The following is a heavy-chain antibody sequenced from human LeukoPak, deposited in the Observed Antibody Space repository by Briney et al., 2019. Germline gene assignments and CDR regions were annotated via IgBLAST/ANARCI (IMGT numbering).Heavy chain of an antibody. J-gene: IGHJ4*02. CDR3: ARGRRTTVPKY. V-gene: IGHV1-18*04. Sequence: ASVKVSCKASGYIFTDYGVSWVRQAPGQGLEWMGWVSPNSGNTNYPQKFQDRVTMTTDTSTTTAYMELKGLTSDDTAEYYCARGRRTTVPKYWGQGTRVTVSS. D-gene: IGHD4-11*01. CDR2: VSPNSGNT. CDR1: GYIFTDYG.